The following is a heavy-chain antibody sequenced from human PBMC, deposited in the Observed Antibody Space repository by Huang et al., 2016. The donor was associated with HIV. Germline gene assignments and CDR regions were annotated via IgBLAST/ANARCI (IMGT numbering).Heavy chain of an antibody. CDR3: ARKFGRDFDY. J-gene: IGHJ4*02. V-gene: IGHV1-18*01. D-gene: IGHD3-16*01. CDR1: GYTFSGYA. CDR2: VSPYNGDT. Sequence: QVKLVQSGAEVKKPGASVKVSCKTSGYTFSGYAITWVRQAPGQGLEWMGLVSPYNGDTNYMQNLQGRVTMTTDMSTTTAYMELRSLTSDEAAIYYCARKFGRDFDYWGQGTLVTVSS.